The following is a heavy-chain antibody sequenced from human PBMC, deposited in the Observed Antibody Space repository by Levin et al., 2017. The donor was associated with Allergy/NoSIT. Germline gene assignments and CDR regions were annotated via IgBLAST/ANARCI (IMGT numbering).Heavy chain of an antibody. CDR3: ARAPDNYDILTGYLDY. CDR2: INPSGGST. V-gene: IGHV1-46*01. D-gene: IGHD3-9*01. J-gene: IGHJ4*02. Sequence: ASVKVSCKASGYTFTSYYMHWVRQAPGQGLEWMGIINPSGGSTSYAQKFQGRVTMTRDTSTSTVYMELSSLRSEDTAVYYCARAPDNYDILTGYLDYWGQGTLVTVSS. CDR1: GYTFTSYY.